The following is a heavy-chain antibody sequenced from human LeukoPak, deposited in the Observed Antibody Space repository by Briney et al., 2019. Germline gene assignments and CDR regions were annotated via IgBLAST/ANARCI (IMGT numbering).Heavy chain of an antibody. CDR3: ATLGVYSGSYLDY. CDR2: ISGNGDST. CDR1: GFTFRSYA. Sequence: PGGSLRLSCAASGFTFRSYAMSWVRQAPGKGLEWVSGISGNGDSTYYADSVKGRFTISGDNSKNTLYLQMNSLRAEDTAVYYCATLGVYSGSYLDYWGQGTLVTVSS. V-gene: IGHV3-23*01. D-gene: IGHD1-26*01. J-gene: IGHJ4*02.